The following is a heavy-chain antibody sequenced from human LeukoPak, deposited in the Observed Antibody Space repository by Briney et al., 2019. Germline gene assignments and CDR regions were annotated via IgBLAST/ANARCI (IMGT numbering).Heavy chain of an antibody. V-gene: IGHV3-23*01. CDR1: GFTFSTYA. CDR3: AKDINSGSYFDY. Sequence: GGSVRLSCAASGFTFSTYAMSWVRQAPGKGLEWVSGISGSGDSTYYADSVTGRFTISRDNSKNTVCLQMNSLRAEDTAVYYCAKDINSGSYFDYWGQGRLVTVSS. CDR2: ISGSGDST. J-gene: IGHJ4*02. D-gene: IGHD1-26*01.